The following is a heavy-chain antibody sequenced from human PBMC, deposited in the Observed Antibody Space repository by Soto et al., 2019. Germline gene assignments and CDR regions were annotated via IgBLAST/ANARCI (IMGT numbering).Heavy chain of an antibody. CDR3: ARGYCSGGSCYGGLVSWFDP. V-gene: IGHV4-59*01. Sequence: SETLSLTCTVSGGSISSYYWSWIRQPPGKGLEWIGYIYYSGSTNYNPSLKSRVTISVDTSKNQFSLKLSSVTAADTAVYYCARGYCSGGSCYGGLVSWFDPWGQGTLVTVSS. CDR1: GGSISSYY. CDR2: IYYSGST. J-gene: IGHJ5*02. D-gene: IGHD2-15*01.